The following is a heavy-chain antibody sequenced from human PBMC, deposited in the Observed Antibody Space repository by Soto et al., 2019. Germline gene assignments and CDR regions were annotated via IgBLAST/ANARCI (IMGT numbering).Heavy chain of an antibody. CDR2: IYSGGST. CDR3: ARGDRGAFDL. J-gene: IGHJ3*01. Sequence: GGSLRLSCAVSGLTVSSNYMSWVRQAPGEGLEWVSVIYSGGSTFYADSVKGRFTISRDNAKNTVSLQMNSLRVEDTGVYFCARGDRGAFDLWGQGTMVT. D-gene: IGHD2-21*02. V-gene: IGHV3-66*01. CDR1: GLTVSSNY.